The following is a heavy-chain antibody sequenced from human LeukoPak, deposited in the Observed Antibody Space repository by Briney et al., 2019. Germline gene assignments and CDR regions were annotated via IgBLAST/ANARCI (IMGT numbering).Heavy chain of an antibody. CDR1: GLNLTTYA. CDR2: ISDRGDST. J-gene: IGHJ3*01. CDR3: AKGRWGLTIHNFDL. V-gene: IGHV3-23*01. Sequence: GGSLRLSCAASGLNLTTYAMGWVRQAPGKGLEWVSVISDRGDSTYYGDSVKSRFTFSRDSSKNTLYLQMNSLGREDTALYYCAKGRWGLTIHNFDLWGQGTMVTVSS. D-gene: IGHD4/OR15-4a*01.